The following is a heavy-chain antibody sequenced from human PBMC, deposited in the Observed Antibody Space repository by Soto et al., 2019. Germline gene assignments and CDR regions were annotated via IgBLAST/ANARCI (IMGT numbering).Heavy chain of an antibody. D-gene: IGHD1-26*01. CDR3: TRFSYSETYFFDY. CDR2: IRSKVNNYAT. J-gene: IGHJ4*02. V-gene: IGHV3-73*01. Sequence: TGGSLRLSCAASGFTFSASAMHWVRQASGKGLEWVGRIRSKVNNYATTYAASVNGRFTISRDDSKNTAYLEMNSLKTEDTAVYYCTRFSYSETYFFDYWGQGTVVTVPQ. CDR1: GFTFSASA.